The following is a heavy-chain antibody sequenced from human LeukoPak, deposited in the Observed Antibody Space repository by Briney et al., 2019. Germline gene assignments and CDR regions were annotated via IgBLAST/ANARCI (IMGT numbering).Heavy chain of an antibody. D-gene: IGHD1-1*01. V-gene: IGHV3-48*01. CDR3: AKSRSGSANWALQIFDN. J-gene: IGHJ4*02. Sequence: GGSLRLSCAASGFTFSSYTMNWVRQPPGKGLEWVSNIGTSSTTIYYADSVKGRFTISRDSSKNTLYLQMNSLRAEDTAVYFCAKSRSGSANWALQIFDNWGQGTLVTVSS. CDR2: IGTSSTTI. CDR1: GFTFSSYT.